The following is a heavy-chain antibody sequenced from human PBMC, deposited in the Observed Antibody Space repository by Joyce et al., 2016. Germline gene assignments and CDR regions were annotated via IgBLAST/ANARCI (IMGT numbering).Heavy chain of an antibody. CDR1: GGSFSGYY. Sequence: QVQLQQWGAGLLKPSESLSLTCAVYGGSFSGYYWSWIRQHPGKGLEWIGDISHTGITKYNPSLKSRVTISVDTSKNQFSLNLSSVTAADTAVYYCVRGRSPPRVATSLGRTGGYIDYWGQGSLVTVSS. D-gene: IGHD5-12*01. J-gene: IGHJ4*02. CDR3: VRGRSPPRVATSLGRTGGYIDY. V-gene: IGHV4-34*01. CDR2: ISHTGIT.